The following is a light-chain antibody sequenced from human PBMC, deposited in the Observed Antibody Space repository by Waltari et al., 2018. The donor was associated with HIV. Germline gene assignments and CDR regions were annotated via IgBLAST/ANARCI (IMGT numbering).Light chain of an antibody. V-gene: IGLV3-25*03. CDR2: KDT. J-gene: IGLJ1*01. Sequence: SIELTQPPPVSVSPGQTAKITCSGDALQSQYSYWYQQKPGQAPMLIIYKDTERPSGIPERFSGSSSGTMVTLTINGVQAEDEADYYCQSADTSGSYVFGPGTRVTVI. CDR3: QSADTSGSYV. CDR1: ALQSQY.